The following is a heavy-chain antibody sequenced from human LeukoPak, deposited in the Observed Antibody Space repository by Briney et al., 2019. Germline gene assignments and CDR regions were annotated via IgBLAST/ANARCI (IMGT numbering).Heavy chain of an antibody. J-gene: IGHJ4*02. Sequence: GGSLRLSCVASGFTLSSYNMKWVRQAPGKRLEWVSSISWRSSDIEYADSVKGRFTISRDIDKKSLYLQMNSLRAEDTAVYYCASCSGYYYSPNFDYWGQGTLVTVSS. V-gene: IGHV3-21*01. D-gene: IGHD3-22*01. CDR1: GFTLSSYN. CDR3: ASCSGYYYSPNFDY. CDR2: ISWRSSDI.